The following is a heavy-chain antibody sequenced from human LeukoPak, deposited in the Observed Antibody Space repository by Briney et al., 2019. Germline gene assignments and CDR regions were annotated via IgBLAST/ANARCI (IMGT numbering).Heavy chain of an antibody. Sequence: RGCLRLSCAAPGFTVSRFWMHSVRPAPGKGLEWVASMNVECNYIDYTESVKGRFTISRVRGKSTLYQQMNSLRAEDTAVYSCARDLTGPYDHWGQGTLVTVSS. V-gene: IGHV3-74*01. J-gene: IGHJ4*02. CDR3: ARDLTGPYDH. D-gene: IGHD3-22*01. CDR2: MNVECNYI. CDR1: GFTVSRFW.